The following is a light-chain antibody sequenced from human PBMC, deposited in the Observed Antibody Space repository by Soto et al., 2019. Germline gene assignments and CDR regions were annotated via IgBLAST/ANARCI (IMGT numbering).Light chain of an antibody. Sequence: EIVMTQSPVTLSLSPGERATLSCRASQNISRSLAWCQQKPGQGPSLLIYGTSTRAGGVPARFSGGGSEAEFALTISTLQYEDFAVYYCQQYSVWPLTFGGGTKVDIK. CDR3: QQYSVWPLT. V-gene: IGKV3-15*01. CDR1: QNISRS. CDR2: GTS. J-gene: IGKJ4*01.